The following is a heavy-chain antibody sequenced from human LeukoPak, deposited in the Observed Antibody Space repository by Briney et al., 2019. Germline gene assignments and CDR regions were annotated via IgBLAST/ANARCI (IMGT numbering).Heavy chain of an antibody. J-gene: IGHJ6*03. CDR2: IIPIFGTA. V-gene: IGHV1-69*13. CDR3: ARAPYDSDVQIGFYYYMDV. Sequence: ASVKVSCKASGDTLSSYAISWVRQAPGQGLEWMGGIIPIFGTANYAQKFQGRVTITADESTSTAYMELSSLRSEDTAVYYCARAPYDSDVQIGFYYYMDVWGKGTTVTVSS. D-gene: IGHD3-22*01. CDR1: GDTLSSYA.